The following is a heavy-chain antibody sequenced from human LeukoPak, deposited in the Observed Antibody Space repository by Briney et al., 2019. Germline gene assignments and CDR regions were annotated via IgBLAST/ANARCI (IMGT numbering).Heavy chain of an antibody. D-gene: IGHD6-19*01. V-gene: IGHV4-59*01. CDR1: DDSISNYY. CDR3: ARAEKGVAGFFDY. J-gene: IGHJ4*02. Sequence: PSETLSLTCTVSDDSISNYYWSWIRQPPGKGLEWIGYIFYSGSTNYNPSLKGRLTISVDTSKRQFSLKLTSVTAADTAVYYCARAEKGVAGFFDYWGQGTLVTVSS. CDR2: IFYSGST.